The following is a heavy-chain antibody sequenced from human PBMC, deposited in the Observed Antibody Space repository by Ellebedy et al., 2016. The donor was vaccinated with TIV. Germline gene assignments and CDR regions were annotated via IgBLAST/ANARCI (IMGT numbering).Heavy chain of an antibody. CDR3: ARGNFYGDRFYGMDV. Sequence: SVKVSXXASGGTFSSYAISWVRQAPGQGLEWMGGIIPIFGTANYAQKFQGRVTITADESTSTAYMELSSLRSEDTAVYYCARGNFYGDRFYGMDVWGQGTTVTVSS. J-gene: IGHJ6*02. V-gene: IGHV1-69*13. CDR2: IIPIFGTA. CDR1: GGTFSSYA. D-gene: IGHD4-17*01.